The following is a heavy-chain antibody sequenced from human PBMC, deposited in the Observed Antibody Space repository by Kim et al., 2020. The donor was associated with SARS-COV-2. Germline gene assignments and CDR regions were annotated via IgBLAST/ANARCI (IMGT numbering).Heavy chain of an antibody. Sequence: SETLSLTCTVSGGSFSTSSFYWAWIRQPPGKGLEWIGTIYYSGSTFYNPSLKTRVTTSADTSKNQISLKLSSVTAADTAVYYCARDDGSSGYYNYWGQGTLVTVSS. CDR1: GGSFSTSSFY. J-gene: IGHJ4*02. D-gene: IGHD3-22*01. V-gene: IGHV4-39*07. CDR2: IYYSGST. CDR3: ARDDGSSGYYNY.